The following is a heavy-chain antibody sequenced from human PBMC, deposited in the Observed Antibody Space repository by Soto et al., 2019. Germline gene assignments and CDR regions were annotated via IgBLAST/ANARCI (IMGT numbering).Heavy chain of an antibody. CDR3: ASIPPITIFGQGHYYMDV. V-gene: IGHV4-34*01. CDR1: GGSFSGYY. Sequence: QVQLQQWGAGLLKPSETLSLTCAVYGGSFSGYYWSWIRQPPGKGLEWIGEINHSGSTNYNPSLKSRVTISIDTSKNQFSLKLSSVTAADTAVYYCASIPPITIFGQGHYYMDVWGKGTTVTVSS. CDR2: INHSGST. D-gene: IGHD3-3*01. J-gene: IGHJ6*03.